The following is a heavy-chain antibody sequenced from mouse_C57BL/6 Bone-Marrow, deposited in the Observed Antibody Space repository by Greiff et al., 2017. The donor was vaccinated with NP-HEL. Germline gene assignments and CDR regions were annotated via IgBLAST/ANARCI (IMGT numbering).Heavy chain of an antibody. CDR2: IYPGSGST. CDR1: GYTFTSYW. CDR3: AREGLLLRDLHWYFDV. Sequence: VQLQQPGAELVKPGASVKMSCKASGYTFTSYWITWVKQRPGQGLAWIGDIYPGSGSTNYNEKFKSKATLTVDTSSSTAYMQLSSLTSEDSAVYYCAREGLLLRDLHWYFDVWGTGTTVTVSS. J-gene: IGHJ1*03. D-gene: IGHD1-1*01. V-gene: IGHV1-55*01.